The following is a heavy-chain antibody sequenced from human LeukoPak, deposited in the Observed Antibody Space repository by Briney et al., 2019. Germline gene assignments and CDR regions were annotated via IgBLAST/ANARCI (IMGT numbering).Heavy chain of an antibody. V-gene: IGHV3-23*01. Sequence: PGGSLRLSCAASGFTFSSYAMSWVRQAPGKGLEWVSAISGSGGSTYYADSVKGRFTISRDNSKNSLYLQMNSLRAEDTAVYYCAREGVLRYFDWLYGDDFDYWGQGTMVTVSS. CDR3: AREGVLRYFDWLYGDDFDY. CDR2: ISGSGGST. J-gene: IGHJ4*02. CDR1: GFTFSSYA. D-gene: IGHD3-9*01.